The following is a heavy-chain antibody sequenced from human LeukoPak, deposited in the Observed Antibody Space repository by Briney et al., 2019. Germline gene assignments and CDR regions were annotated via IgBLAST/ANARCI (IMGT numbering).Heavy chain of an antibody. CDR3: VRQKFDSNGYRLDY. V-gene: IGHV5-51*01. Sequence: GESLKISCQSFGYSFTSYWIVWVRQMPGKGLEWMGIIWPGDSDARYNPSLQGHVTISVNKSITTAYLQWSSLKASDTAIYYCVRQKFDSNGYRLDYWGQGTLVTVSS. J-gene: IGHJ4*02. D-gene: IGHD3-22*01. CDR2: IWPGDSDA. CDR1: GYSFTSYW.